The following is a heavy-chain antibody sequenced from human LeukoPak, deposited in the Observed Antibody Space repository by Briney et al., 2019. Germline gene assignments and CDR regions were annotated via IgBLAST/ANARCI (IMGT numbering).Heavy chain of an antibody. J-gene: IGHJ4*02. CDR1: GGSFSGYY. CDR2: INHSGST. CDR3: ASGYYDFWSGYYMAYFDY. V-gene: IGHV4-34*01. D-gene: IGHD3-3*01. Sequence: PSETLSLTCAVYGGSFSGYYWSWIRQPPGKGLEWIGEINHSGSTNYNPSLKSRVTISVDTSKNQFSLKLSSVTAADTAVYYCASGYYDFWSGYYMAYFDYWGQGTLVTVSS.